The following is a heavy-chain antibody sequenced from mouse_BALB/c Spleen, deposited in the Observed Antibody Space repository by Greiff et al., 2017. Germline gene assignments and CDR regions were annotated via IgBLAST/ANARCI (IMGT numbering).Heavy chain of an antibody. D-gene: IGHD1-1*01. Sequence: QVHVKQSGPEVVRPGVSVKISCKGSGYTFTDYAMHWVKQSHAKSLEWIGVISTYNGNTNYNQKFKGKATMTVDKSSSTAYMELARLTSEDSAIYYCARRITTVVATADFDDWGQGTTLTVSS. CDR3: ARRITTVVATADFDD. CDR2: ISTYNGNT. CDR1: GYTFTDYA. V-gene: IGHV1-67*01. J-gene: IGHJ2*01.